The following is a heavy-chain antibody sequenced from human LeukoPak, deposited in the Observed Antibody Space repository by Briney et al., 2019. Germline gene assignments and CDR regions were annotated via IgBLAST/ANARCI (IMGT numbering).Heavy chain of an antibody. D-gene: IGHD2-15*01. CDR1: GFTFSNAW. CDR2: IKRKTGGGTT. CDR3: TTDPSVLVVGY. J-gene: IGHJ4*02. V-gene: IGHV3-15*01. Sequence: GGSLRLSCAASGFTFSNAWMNWVRQAPGKGLEWVGRIKRKTGGGTTEYAAPVQGRFTISRDDSTNTLYLQMNSLETEDTAVYYCTTDPSVLVVGYWGQGTLVTVSS.